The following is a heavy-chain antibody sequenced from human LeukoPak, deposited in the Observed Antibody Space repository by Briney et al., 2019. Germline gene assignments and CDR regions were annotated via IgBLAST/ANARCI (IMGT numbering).Heavy chain of an antibody. V-gene: IGHV1-8*01. CDR1: GYTFTSHD. CDR3: ARRIASTGKGNYFDY. CDR2: MNPNSGNT. Sequence: ASVKVSCKASGYTFTSHDVIWVRQATGQGLEWMGWMNPNSGNTGYAQNFQGRVTMTRNTSIGTAYMELSSLRSEDTAVYYCARRIASTGKGNYFDYWGQGTLVTVSS. J-gene: IGHJ4*02. D-gene: IGHD6-13*01.